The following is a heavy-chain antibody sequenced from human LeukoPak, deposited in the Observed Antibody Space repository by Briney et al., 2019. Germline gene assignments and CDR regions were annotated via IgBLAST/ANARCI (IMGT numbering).Heavy chain of an antibody. V-gene: IGHV3-7*03. CDR3: ARDGSKYYYYYYGMDV. CDR2: IKQDGSEK. Sequence: GGSPRLSCAASGFTFSSYWMSWVRQAPGKGLEWVANIKQDGSEKYYVDSVKGRFTISRDNAKNSLYLQMNSLRAEDTAVYYCARDGSKYYYYYYGMDVWGQGTTVTVSS. J-gene: IGHJ6*02. CDR1: GFTFSSYW.